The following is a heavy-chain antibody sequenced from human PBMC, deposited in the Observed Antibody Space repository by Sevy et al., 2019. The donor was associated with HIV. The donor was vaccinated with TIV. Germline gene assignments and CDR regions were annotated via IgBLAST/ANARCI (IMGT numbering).Heavy chain of an antibody. V-gene: IGHV3-7*01. D-gene: IGHD3-3*01. Sequence: GGSLRLSCAASGFTFSSYWRSWVRQAPGKGLEWVANIKQDGSEKYYLDSVKGRFTLSRDNAKNSLYLQMNSLRAEDTAVYYCARGLNYDFWSGYRYYFDYWGQGTLVTVSS. J-gene: IGHJ4*02. CDR2: IKQDGSEK. CDR3: ARGLNYDFWSGYRYYFDY. CDR1: GFTFSSYW.